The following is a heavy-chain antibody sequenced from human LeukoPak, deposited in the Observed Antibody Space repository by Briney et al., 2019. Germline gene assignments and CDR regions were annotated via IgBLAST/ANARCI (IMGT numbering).Heavy chain of an antibody. CDR3: ATYYDSSGYYYFDY. D-gene: IGHD3-22*01. V-gene: IGHV4-34*01. Sequence: SETLSLTCAVYGGSFSAYYWSWIRQSPGKGLEWIGEINHSGSANYNPSLKSRVTISDDTSKNQFSLRLRSVTAADTALYYYATYYDSSGYYYFDYWGQGSLVTVSS. CDR2: INHSGSA. J-gene: IGHJ4*02. CDR1: GGSFSAYY.